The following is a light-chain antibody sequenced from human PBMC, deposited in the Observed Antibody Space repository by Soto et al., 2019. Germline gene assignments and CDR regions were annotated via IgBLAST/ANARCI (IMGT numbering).Light chain of an antibody. J-gene: IGKJ3*01. CDR2: NTF. V-gene: IGKV3-20*01. CDR1: QSFSTSY. CDR3: QQYGGSPFT. Sequence: EIVLTQSPGTLYLSPGDRATLSCRASQSFSTSYLAWYEHKPRQAPRLLIHNTFTRATGIPDRFSGSGSGTDFTLTISRLEPEDFAVYCCQQYGGSPFTFGPGTKVDIK.